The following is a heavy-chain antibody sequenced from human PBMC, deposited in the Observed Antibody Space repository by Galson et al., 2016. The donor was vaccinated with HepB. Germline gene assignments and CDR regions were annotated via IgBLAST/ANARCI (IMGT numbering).Heavy chain of an antibody. CDR2: TTGTNTYT. J-gene: IGHJ4*02. D-gene: IGHD3-10*01. CDR3: ARDKSVFGAIDY. CDR1: GFTFSSYS. V-gene: IGHV3-21*01. Sequence: SLRLSCAASGFTFSSYSIHWVRQAPGKGLEWVSRTTGTNTYTYYADSVKGRFTISRDNAKNSLYLQMNSLRAEDTAVYCCARDKSVFGAIDYWGQGTLVTVSS.